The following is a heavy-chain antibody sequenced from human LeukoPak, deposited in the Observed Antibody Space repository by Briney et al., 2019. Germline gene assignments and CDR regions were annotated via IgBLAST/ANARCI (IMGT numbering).Heavy chain of an antibody. D-gene: IGHD4-17*01. CDR2: IYYSGST. V-gene: IGHV4-59*08. CDR1: GGSISSYY. Sequence: SETLSLTCTVSGGSISSYYWSWIRQPPGKGLEWIGYIYYSGSTNYNPSLKSRVTISVDTSKNQFSLKLSSVTAADTAVYYCARQRGLRWSPFDLWGRGTLVTVSS. CDR3: ARQRGLRWSPFDL. J-gene: IGHJ2*01.